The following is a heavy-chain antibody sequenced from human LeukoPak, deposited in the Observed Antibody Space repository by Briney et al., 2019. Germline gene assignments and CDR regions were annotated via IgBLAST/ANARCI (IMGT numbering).Heavy chain of an antibody. Sequence: EASVKVSCKASGYAFTGYYMQWVREAPGQGPEWMEWINPNSGGTNYAQKFQGRVTMTRDTSISTAYMELSRLRSDDTAVYYCAREEHDILTGYTSYYYMDVWGKGTTVTVSS. D-gene: IGHD3-9*01. J-gene: IGHJ6*03. CDR1: GYAFTGYY. CDR3: AREEHDILTGYTSYYYMDV. CDR2: INPNSGGT. V-gene: IGHV1-2*02.